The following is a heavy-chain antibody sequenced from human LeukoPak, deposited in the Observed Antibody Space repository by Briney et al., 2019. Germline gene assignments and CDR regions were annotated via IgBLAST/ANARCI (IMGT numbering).Heavy chain of an antibody. J-gene: IGHJ4*02. CDR1: GFIFDDYT. Sequence: GGSLRLSCAASGFIFDDYTMHWVRQAPGKGLEWVSLINWDGGSTYYADSVRGRFTISRDNSKNSLYLQMNSLRAEDTAVYYCARALSKWFGELVWGYCGQGTLVTVSS. CDR2: INWDGGST. CDR3: ARALSKWFGELVWGY. V-gene: IGHV3-43*01. D-gene: IGHD3-10*01.